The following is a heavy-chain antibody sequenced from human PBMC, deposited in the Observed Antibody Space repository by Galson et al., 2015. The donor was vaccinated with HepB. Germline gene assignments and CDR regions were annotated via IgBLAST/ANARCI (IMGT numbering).Heavy chain of an antibody. J-gene: IGHJ4*02. CDR1: GFTFSDYY. D-gene: IGHD3-22*01. Sequence: SLRLSCAASGFTFSDYYMSWIRQAPGKGLEWVSYISSSSSYTNYADSVKGRFTISRDNAKNSLYLQMNSLRAEDTAVYYCARDPYYYDSSGYYRLPDYWGQGTLVTVSS. CDR3: ARDPYYYDSSGYYRLPDY. CDR2: ISSSSSYT. V-gene: IGHV3-11*05.